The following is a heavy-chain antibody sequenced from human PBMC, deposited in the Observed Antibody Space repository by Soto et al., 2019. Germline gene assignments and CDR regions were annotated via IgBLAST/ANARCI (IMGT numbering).Heavy chain of an antibody. CDR3: AGVNYYYYYMDV. J-gene: IGHJ6*03. CDR1: GYSISSSNW. V-gene: IGHV4-28*01. CDR2: IYYSGST. Sequence: SETLCLTCAVSGYSISSSNWWGWIRQPPGKGLEWIGYIYYSGSTYYNPSLKSRVTMSVDTSKNQFSLKLSSVTAVDTAVYYCAGVNYYYYYMDVWGEGTTVTVSS. D-gene: IGHD6-13*01.